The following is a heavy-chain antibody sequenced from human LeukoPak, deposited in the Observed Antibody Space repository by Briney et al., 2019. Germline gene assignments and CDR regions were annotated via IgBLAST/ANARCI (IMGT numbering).Heavy chain of an antibody. V-gene: IGHV4-59*12. D-gene: IGHD6-13*01. J-gene: IGHJ6*02. CDR3: ARGRHIAAAGVVLYYYYYGMDV. CDR2: IYYSGST. CDR1: GGSISSYY. Sequence: PPETLSLTCTVSGGSISSYYWSWIRQPPGKGLEWIGYIYYSGSTNYNPSLKSRVTISVDTSKNQFSLKLSSVTAADTAVYYCARGRHIAAAGVVLYYYYYGMDVWGQGTTVTVSS.